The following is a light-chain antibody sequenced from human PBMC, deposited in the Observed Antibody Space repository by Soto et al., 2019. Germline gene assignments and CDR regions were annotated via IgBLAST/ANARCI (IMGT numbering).Light chain of an antibody. CDR1: SSDVGGYNY. V-gene: IGLV2-8*01. J-gene: IGLJ3*02. CDR2: EVT. Sequence: QSALTQPPSASGSPGQSVAISCTGTSSDVGGYNYVSWYQRYPGKAPKLMIYEVTKRPSGVPDRFSGSKSGNTASLTVSGLQAEDEAEYYCSSYAGTFWVFGGGTKVTVL. CDR3: SSYAGTFWV.